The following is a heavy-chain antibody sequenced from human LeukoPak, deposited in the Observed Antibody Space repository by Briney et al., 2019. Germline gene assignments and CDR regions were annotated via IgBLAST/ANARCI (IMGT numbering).Heavy chain of an antibody. D-gene: IGHD2/OR15-2a*01. Sequence: SETLSLTCTFSGGSISSGGYYWSWIRQPPGKGLEWIGYIYHSGSTYYNPSLKSRVTISVDRSKNQFSLKLSSVTAADTAVYYCARDGVYFGALDYWGQGTLVTVSS. CDR3: ARDGVYFGALDY. J-gene: IGHJ4*02. CDR1: GGSISSGGYY. V-gene: IGHV4-30-2*01. CDR2: IYHSGST.